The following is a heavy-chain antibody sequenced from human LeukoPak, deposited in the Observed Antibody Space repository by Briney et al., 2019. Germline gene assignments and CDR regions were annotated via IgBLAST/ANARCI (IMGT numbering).Heavy chain of an antibody. Sequence: SSQTLSLTCTVSGGSISSGSYYWSWIRQPAGKGLEWIGRIYTSGSTDYNPSLKSRVTISVDTSRNQFSLKLSSVTAADTAVYYCARDGSGNMYNWFDPWGQGTLVTVSS. CDR1: GGSISSGSYY. CDR3: ARDGSGNMYNWFDP. CDR2: IYTSGST. J-gene: IGHJ5*02. D-gene: IGHD3-10*01. V-gene: IGHV4-61*02.